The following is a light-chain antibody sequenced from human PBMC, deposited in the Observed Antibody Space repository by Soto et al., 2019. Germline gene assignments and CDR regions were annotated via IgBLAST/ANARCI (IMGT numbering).Light chain of an antibody. CDR1: QSISSW. CDR2: DAS. Sequence: DIQMTQSPSTLSASVGDRVTITCRASQSISSWLAWYQQKPGKAPKLLIYDASSLESGVPSRFSGSGSGTEFTLTISSLQPDDFATYYCQQYNGDVGQGTKVDSK. CDR3: QQYNGD. V-gene: IGKV1-5*01. J-gene: IGKJ1*01.